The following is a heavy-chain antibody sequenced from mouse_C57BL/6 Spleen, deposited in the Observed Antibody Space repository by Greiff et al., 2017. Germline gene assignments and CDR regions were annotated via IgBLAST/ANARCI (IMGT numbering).Heavy chain of an antibody. V-gene: IGHV1-61*01. D-gene: IGHD2-12*01. Sequence: QVQLQQPGAELVRPGSSVKLSCKASGYTFPSYWMDWVKQRPGQGLEWIGNIYPSDSETHYNQKFKDKATLTVDKSSSTASMQLSSLTSEDSAVYYCEREREYSPYAMDYWGQGTSVTVSS. CDR2: IYPSDSET. J-gene: IGHJ4*01. CDR1: GYTFPSYW. CDR3: EREREYSPYAMDY.